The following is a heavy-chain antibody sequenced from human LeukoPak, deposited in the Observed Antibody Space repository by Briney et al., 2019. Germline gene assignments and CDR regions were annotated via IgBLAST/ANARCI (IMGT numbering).Heavy chain of an antibody. D-gene: IGHD6-19*01. Sequence: GGSLRLSCAASDFSINTNYMNWVRQPPGKGLEWVSVILTSGITYYADSVAGRFTISRDDSKNTLYLQTNSLTADDTAVYYCVRSGYSNGWYRNWGQGTLVIVTS. J-gene: IGHJ4*02. CDR2: ILTSGIT. CDR1: DFSINTNY. CDR3: VRSGYSNGWYRN. V-gene: IGHV3-53*01.